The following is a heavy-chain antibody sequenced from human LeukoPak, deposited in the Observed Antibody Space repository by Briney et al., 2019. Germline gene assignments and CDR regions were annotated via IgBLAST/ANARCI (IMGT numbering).Heavy chain of an antibody. J-gene: IGHJ4*02. V-gene: IGHV3-23*01. CDR1: GFTFSNYA. CDR2: ISPSGSA. Sequence: GGSLRLSCAASGFTFSNYAMSWVRQAPGKGLEWVSVISPSGSAYNADPVEGRFTISRDNSKDTAYLQMDSLRAEDTATYYCAKSRSAMVRGVIEYWGQGTLVTVSS. D-gene: IGHD3-10*01. CDR3: AKSRSAMVRGVIEY.